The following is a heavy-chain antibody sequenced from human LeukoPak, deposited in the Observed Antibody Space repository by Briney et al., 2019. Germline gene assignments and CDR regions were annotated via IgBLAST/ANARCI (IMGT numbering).Heavy chain of an antibody. CDR1: GGSISSSSYY. CDR3: ARHNNPQDAFDI. Sequence: SETLSLTCTVSGGSISSSSYYWGWIRQPPGKGLEWIGGIYYSGSTYYNPSLKSRVTISVDTSKNQFSLKLSSATAADTAVYYCARHNNPQDAFDIWGQGTMVTVSS. D-gene: IGHD2/OR15-2a*01. J-gene: IGHJ3*02. CDR2: IYYSGST. V-gene: IGHV4-39*01.